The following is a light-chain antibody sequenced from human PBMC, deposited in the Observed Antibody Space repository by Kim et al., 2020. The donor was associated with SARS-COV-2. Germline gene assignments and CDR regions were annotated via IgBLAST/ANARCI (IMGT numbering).Light chain of an antibody. V-gene: IGKV3-11*01. Sequence: GEGATLACRARHSGGINLAWYQQTRGQAPRLLIYDGAMRATGIPDRCSGSGSGTDFTLTISGLEAEDFAIYFCQQHSKWPTAPSFGGGTKVDIK. J-gene: IGKJ4*01. CDR1: HSGGIN. CDR2: DGA. CDR3: QQHSKWPTAPS.